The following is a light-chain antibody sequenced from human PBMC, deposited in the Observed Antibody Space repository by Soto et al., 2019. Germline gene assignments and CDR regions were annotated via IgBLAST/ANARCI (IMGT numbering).Light chain of an antibody. V-gene: IGKV3-15*01. Sequence: VMTQSPATLSVSPGERATLSCRASQSVSSNLAWYQQKPGQAPRLLIYGASTRATGIPARFSGSGSGTEFTLTISSLQSEYFAIYYCQQYNNWPPWTFGQGTKVEIK. CDR2: GAS. CDR1: QSVSSN. J-gene: IGKJ1*01. CDR3: QQYNNWPPWT.